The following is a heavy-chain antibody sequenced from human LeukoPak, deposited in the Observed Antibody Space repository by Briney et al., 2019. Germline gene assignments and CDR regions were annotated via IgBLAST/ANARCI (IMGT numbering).Heavy chain of an antibody. CDR2: IWYDGSIQ. CDR1: GFTFSSYG. V-gene: IGHV3-33*01. D-gene: IGHD2-15*01. J-gene: IGHJ4*02. Sequence: GGSLRLSCAASGFTFSSYGIHWVRQAPGKGLEWVAAIWYDGSIQYYADSVKGRFTISRDNSKNTLYLQMDSLRAEDTAVYYCARAGYCSGGSCYGSDYWGQGTLVSVSS. CDR3: ARAGYCSGGSCYGSDY.